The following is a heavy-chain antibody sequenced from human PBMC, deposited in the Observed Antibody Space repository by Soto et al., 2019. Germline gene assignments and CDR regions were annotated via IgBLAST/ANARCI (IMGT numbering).Heavy chain of an antibody. V-gene: IGHV3-13*01. CDR3: ARGVEGGSGINYYYSCGMDV. D-gene: IGHD3-10*01. J-gene: IGHJ6*02. Sequence: HPGGSLRLSCAASGFTFSSYDMHWVRQATGKGLEWVSAIGTAGDTYYPGSVKGRFTISRENAKNSLYLQMNSLRAEDTAVYYCARGVEGGSGINYYYSCGMDVWGQGPKVTVPS. CDR2: IGTAGDT. CDR1: GFTFSSYD.